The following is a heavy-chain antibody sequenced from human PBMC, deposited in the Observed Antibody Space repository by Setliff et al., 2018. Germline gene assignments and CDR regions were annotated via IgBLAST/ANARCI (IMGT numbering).Heavy chain of an antibody. CDR3: ARARGEQQLGHYYYYYGMDV. CDR2: ISSSSSYI. Sequence: PGGSLRLSCAASGFTFSSYSMNWVRQAPGKGLEWVSSISSSSSYIYYADSVKGRFTISRDSAKNSLYLQMNSLRAEDTAVYYCARARGEQQLGHYYYYYGMDVWGQGTTVTVSS. J-gene: IGHJ6*02. CDR1: GFTFSSYS. V-gene: IGHV3-21*01. D-gene: IGHD6-13*01.